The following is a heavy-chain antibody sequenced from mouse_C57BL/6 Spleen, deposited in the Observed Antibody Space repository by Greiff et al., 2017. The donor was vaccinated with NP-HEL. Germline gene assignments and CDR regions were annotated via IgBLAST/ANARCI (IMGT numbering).Heavy chain of an antibody. V-gene: IGHV1-18*01. Sequence: EVQLQQSGPELVKPGASVKIPCKASGYTFTDYNMDWVKQSHGKSLEWIGDINPNNGGTIYNQKFKGKATLSVDKSSSTAYMELRSLTSEDTAVYYCARSGDYDGGDWFAYWGQGTLVTVSA. CDR3: ARSGDYDGGDWFAY. D-gene: IGHD2-4*01. CDR1: GYTFTDYN. J-gene: IGHJ3*01. CDR2: INPNNGGT.